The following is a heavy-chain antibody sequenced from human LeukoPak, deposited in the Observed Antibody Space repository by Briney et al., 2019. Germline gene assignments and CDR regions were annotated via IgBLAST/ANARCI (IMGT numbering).Heavy chain of an antibody. CDR3: AREHSRGTIFGVAIIMDV. CDR2: IYYSGST. V-gene: IGHV4-31*03. J-gene: IGHJ6*02. D-gene: IGHD3-3*01. CDR1: GGSISSGGYY. Sequence: SETLSLTCTVSGGSISSGGYYWSWIRQHPGKGLVWIGYIYYSGSTYYNPSLKSRVTISVDTSKNQFSLKLSSVTAADTAVYYCAREHSRGTIFGVAIIMDVWGQGTTVTVSS.